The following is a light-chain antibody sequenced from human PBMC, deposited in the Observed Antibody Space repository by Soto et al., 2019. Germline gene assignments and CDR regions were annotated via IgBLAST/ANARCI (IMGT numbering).Light chain of an antibody. Sequence: DIPMTQSPSTLSASVGDRVTITCRASQSISTWLAWYQQKPGKAPKLLIYDVSSLESGVPSRFSGSGSGTEFTLTISSLQPDDFATYYCQQYKSYSPWTFGQGTKVEIK. J-gene: IGKJ1*01. CDR2: DVS. V-gene: IGKV1-5*01. CDR3: QQYKSYSPWT. CDR1: QSISTW.